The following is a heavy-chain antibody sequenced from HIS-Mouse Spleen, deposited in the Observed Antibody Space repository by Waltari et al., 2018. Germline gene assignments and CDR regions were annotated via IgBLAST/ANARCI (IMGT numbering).Heavy chain of an antibody. V-gene: IGHV4-31*03. J-gene: IGHJ5*02. D-gene: IGHD3-3*01. Sequence: QVQLQESGPGLVKPSQTLSLTCTVSGGSISSGGYYWSWIRQHPGKGLEWIGYIDYSGGTSYNPSLKSRVTRSVDTSKNQFSLKLSSVTAADTAVYYCARSPYYDFWSGYSDNWFDPWGQGTLVTVSS. CDR3: ARSPYYDFWSGYSDNWFDP. CDR1: GGSISSGGYY. CDR2: IDYSGGT.